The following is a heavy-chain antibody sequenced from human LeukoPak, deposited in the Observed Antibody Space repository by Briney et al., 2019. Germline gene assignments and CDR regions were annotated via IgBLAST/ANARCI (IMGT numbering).Heavy chain of an antibody. CDR2: INHSGST. CDR3: ARAADYDSSGGSYFDY. J-gene: IGHJ4*02. Sequence: SETLSLTCAVYGGSFSGYYWSWIRQPPGKGLEWIGEINHSGSTNYNPSLKSRVTISVDTSKNQFSLKLSSVTAADTAVYYCARAADYDSSGGSYFDYWGQGTLVTVSS. V-gene: IGHV4-34*01. CDR1: GGSFSGYY. D-gene: IGHD3-22*01.